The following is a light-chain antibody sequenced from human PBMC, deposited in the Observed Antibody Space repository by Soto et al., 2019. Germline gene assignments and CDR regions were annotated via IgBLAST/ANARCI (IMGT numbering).Light chain of an antibody. CDR1: QSISSW. Sequence: DIQMTQSPSTLSASVGDRVTITCRASQSISSWLAWYQQKPGKAPKLLIYKASSLESGVPSRFSGSRSGTEFTLTISSLQPDDFATYYCQQYNSYPYTVGQGTKLEIK. V-gene: IGKV1-5*03. CDR3: QQYNSYPYT. CDR2: KAS. J-gene: IGKJ2*01.